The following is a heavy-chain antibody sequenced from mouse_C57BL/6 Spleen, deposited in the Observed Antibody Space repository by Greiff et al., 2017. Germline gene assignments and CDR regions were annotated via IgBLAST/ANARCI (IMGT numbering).Heavy chain of an antibody. V-gene: IGHV1-26*01. CDR1: GYTFTDYY. D-gene: IGHD4-1*01. J-gene: IGHJ2*01. CDR3: ARETNWDDFDY. CDR2: INPNNGGT. Sequence: EVQLQQSGPELVKPGASVKISCKASGYTFTDYYMNWVKQSHGKGLEWIGDINPNNGGTSYNQKFKGKATLTVDKSSSTAYMELRSLTSEDYAVYYSARETNWDDFDYWGQGTTLTVSS.